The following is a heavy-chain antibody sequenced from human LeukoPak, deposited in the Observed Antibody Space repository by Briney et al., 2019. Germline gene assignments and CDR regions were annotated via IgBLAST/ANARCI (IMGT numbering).Heavy chain of an antibody. Sequence: PGGSLRLSCAASGFTVSSNYMSWVRQAPGKGLEWVSVIYSGGSTYYADSVKGRFTISRDNSKNTLYLQMNSLRAEDTDVYYCAREDWNYEVYWGQGTLVTVSS. CDR2: IYSGGST. CDR1: GFTVSSNY. CDR3: AREDWNYEVY. J-gene: IGHJ4*02. V-gene: IGHV3-53*01. D-gene: IGHD1-7*01.